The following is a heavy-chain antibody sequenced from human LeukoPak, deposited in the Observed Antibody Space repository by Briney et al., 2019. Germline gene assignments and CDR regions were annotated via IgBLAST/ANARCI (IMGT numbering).Heavy chain of an antibody. Sequence: PGGALRLSCAASGFTFSSYGMSWVRQAPGKGLEWVSAISGSGGSTYYADSVKGRFTISRDNSKNSLYLQMNSLRAEDTAVYYCARDWRYCSGGSCYSGRIYAFDYWGQGTLVTVSS. J-gene: IGHJ4*02. CDR1: GFTFSSYG. CDR3: ARDWRYCSGGSCYSGRIYAFDY. D-gene: IGHD2-15*01. V-gene: IGHV3-23*01. CDR2: ISGSGGST.